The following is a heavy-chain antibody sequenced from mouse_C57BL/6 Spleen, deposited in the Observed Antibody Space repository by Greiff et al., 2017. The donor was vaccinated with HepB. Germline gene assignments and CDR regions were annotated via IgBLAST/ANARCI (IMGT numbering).Heavy chain of an antibody. V-gene: IGHV1-64*01. D-gene: IGHD2-1*01. CDR2: IHPNSGST. CDR1: GYTFTSYW. Sequence: QIQLQQPGAELVKPGASVKLSCKASGYTFTSYWMHWVKQRPGQGLEWIGMIHPNSGSTNYNEKFKSKATLTVDKSSSTAYMQLSSLTSEDSAVYYCARNPLYYGTGAYWGQGTLVTVSA. J-gene: IGHJ3*01. CDR3: ARNPLYYGTGAY.